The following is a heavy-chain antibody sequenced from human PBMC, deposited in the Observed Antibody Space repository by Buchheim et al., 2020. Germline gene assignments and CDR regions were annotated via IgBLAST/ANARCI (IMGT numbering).Heavy chain of an antibody. Sequence: EVQLVESGGGLVQPGGSLRLSCAASGFTFSSYSMNWVRQAPGKGVEWVSYISSSSSTIYYADSVKGRFTISRDNAKNSLYLLMNSLRAEDTAVYYCAREYCSSTSCYYYYGMDVWGQGTT. V-gene: IGHV3-48*04. D-gene: IGHD2-2*01. CDR1: GFTFSSYS. CDR2: ISSSSSTI. J-gene: IGHJ6*02. CDR3: AREYCSSTSCYYYYGMDV.